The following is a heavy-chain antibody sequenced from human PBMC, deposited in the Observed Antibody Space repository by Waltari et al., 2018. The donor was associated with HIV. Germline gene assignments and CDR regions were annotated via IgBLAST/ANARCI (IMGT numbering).Heavy chain of an antibody. V-gene: IGHV3-49*03. D-gene: IGHD1-7*01. Sequence: EVQLVESGGGLVQPGRSLRLSCTASGFTFGDYAMSWFRQAPGKGLEWVGFIRSKAYGGTTEYAASVKGRFTISRDDSKSIAYLQMNSLKTEDTAVYYCTRGGKLGGSHGSCPSDYWGQGTLVTVSS. J-gene: IGHJ4*02. CDR1: GFTFGDYA. CDR2: IRSKAYGGTT. CDR3: TRGGKLGGSHGSCPSDY.